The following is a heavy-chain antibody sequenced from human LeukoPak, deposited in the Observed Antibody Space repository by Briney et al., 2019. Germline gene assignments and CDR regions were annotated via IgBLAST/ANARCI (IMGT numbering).Heavy chain of an antibody. V-gene: IGHV3-7*01. D-gene: IGHD7-27*01. CDR2: MKEDGSEI. J-gene: IGHJ4*02. Sequence: GGSLRLSCAASGFSFSSWSMSWVRQAPGKRLEWVANMKEDGSEIYYVDSVQGRFTISRDNAKSSVYLQMNSLRGEDTAVYYCARENWGRFDYWGQGTLVTVSS. CDR3: ARENWGRFDY. CDR1: GFSFSSWS.